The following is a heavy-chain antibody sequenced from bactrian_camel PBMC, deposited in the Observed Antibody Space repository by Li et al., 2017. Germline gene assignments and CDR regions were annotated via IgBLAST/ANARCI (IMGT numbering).Heavy chain of an antibody. D-gene: IGHD3*01. J-gene: IGHJ4*01. V-gene: IGHV3S40*01. Sequence: VQLVESGGGLVQPGGSLRLSCATSGFTFSNYDMSWVRQAPGKGLEWVSAINSGGGSTYYADSVKGRFTISRDNAKNMLYLQMNSLRSEDTALYYCATAAFDYWARGPRSPSP. CDR2: INSGGGST. CDR1: GFTFSNYD.